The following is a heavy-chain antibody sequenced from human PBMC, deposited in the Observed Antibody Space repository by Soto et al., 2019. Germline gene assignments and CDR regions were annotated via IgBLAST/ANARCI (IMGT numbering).Heavy chain of an antibody. J-gene: IGHJ4*02. Sequence: EVQLVESGGGLVQPGGSLRLSCAASGFTFSSYWMSWVRQAPGKGLEWVANIKQDGSEKYYVDSVKGRFTISRDNAKNSLYLQMNSLRAEDTAVYYCARDQKPYYYGSGAADYWGQGTLVTASS. V-gene: IGHV3-7*01. CDR2: IKQDGSEK. CDR3: ARDQKPYYYGSGAADY. CDR1: GFTFSSYW. D-gene: IGHD3-10*01.